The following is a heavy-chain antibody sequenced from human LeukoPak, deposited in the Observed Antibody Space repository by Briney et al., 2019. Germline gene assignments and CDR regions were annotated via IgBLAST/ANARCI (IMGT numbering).Heavy chain of an antibody. J-gene: IGHJ6*02. Sequence: KTSETLSLTCAVYGGSFSGYYWSWIRQPPGKGLEWIGEINHSGSINYNPSLKSRVTISVDTSKNQFSLKLSSVTAADTAVYYCARGSRGYPYYYGMDVWGQGTTVTVSS. CDR2: INHSGSI. V-gene: IGHV4-34*01. CDR1: GGSFSGYY. CDR3: ARGSRGYPYYYGMDV. D-gene: IGHD5-18*01.